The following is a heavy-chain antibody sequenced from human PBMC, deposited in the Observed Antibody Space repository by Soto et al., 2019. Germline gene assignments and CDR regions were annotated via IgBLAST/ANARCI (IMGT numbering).Heavy chain of an antibody. V-gene: IGHV3-21*01. CDR3: ASGGGTWAFDI. Sequence: GGSLRLSCAASGFTFSSYSINWVRQAPGKGLEWVSSISSSSSYIYYADSVKGRFTISRDNAKNSLYLQMNSLRAEDTAVYYCASGGGTWAFDIWGQGTMVTVSS. J-gene: IGHJ3*02. D-gene: IGHD2-15*01. CDR2: ISSSSSYI. CDR1: GFTFSSYS.